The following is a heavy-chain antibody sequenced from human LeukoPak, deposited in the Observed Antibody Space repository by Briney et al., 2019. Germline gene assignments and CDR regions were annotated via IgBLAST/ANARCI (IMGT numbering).Heavy chain of an antibody. CDR3: ARDGPYRHYYGSGSYNHFDY. CDR2: IYHSGST. D-gene: IGHD3-10*01. Sequence: SETLSLTCAVSGYSISSGYYWGRIRQPPGKGLEWIGSIYHSGSTYYNPSLKSRVTISVDTSKNQFSLKLSSVTAADTAVYYCARDGPYRHYYGSGSYNHFDYWGQGTLVTVSS. CDR1: GYSISSGYY. V-gene: IGHV4-38-2*02. J-gene: IGHJ4*02.